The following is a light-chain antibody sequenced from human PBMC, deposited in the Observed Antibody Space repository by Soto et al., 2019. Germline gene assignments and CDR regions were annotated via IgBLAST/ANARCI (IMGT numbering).Light chain of an antibody. CDR1: QSVSSSY. CDR3: QQYGSSPYT. Sequence: EIVLTQSPGTLSLSPGQRATLSCRASQSVSSSYLAWYQQKPGQAPRLLIYGASSRATGIPDRFSGSGSGTDLTLTISRLEPEDFAVYYCQQYGSSPYTFGRGTNLEIK. V-gene: IGKV3-20*01. CDR2: GAS. J-gene: IGKJ2*01.